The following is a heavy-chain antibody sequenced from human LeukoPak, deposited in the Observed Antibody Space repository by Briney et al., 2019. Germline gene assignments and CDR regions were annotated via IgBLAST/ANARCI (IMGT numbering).Heavy chain of an antibody. CDR2: ISTSGFTI. Sequence: GGSLRLSCVASGFSFSSYEMNWVRQAPGKGLEWISYISTSGFTIYYADSVEGRFTISRDNAKNSLSLQMNSLRAEDTAVYYCARQSSIWNDGTNTDFNYWGQGTLVTVSS. J-gene: IGHJ4*02. D-gene: IGHD1-1*01. CDR3: ARQSSIWNDGTNTDFNY. CDR1: GFSFSSYE. V-gene: IGHV3-48*03.